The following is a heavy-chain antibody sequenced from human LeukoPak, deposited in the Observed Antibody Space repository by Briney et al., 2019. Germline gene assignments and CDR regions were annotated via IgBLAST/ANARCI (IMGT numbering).Heavy chain of an antibody. J-gene: IGHJ3*02. CDR1: GITFSSYE. CDR2: ISTSGSTI. CDR3: ARDWRDSSGKFPNDAFDI. V-gene: IGHV3-48*03. D-gene: IGHD3-22*01. Sequence: GGSLRLSCAVSGITFSSYEMNWVRQAPGKGLEWVSYISTSGSTIYYTDSVKGRFTISRDNAKNSLYLQMNSLRAEDTAVYYCARDWRDSSGKFPNDAFDIWGQGTMVTVSS.